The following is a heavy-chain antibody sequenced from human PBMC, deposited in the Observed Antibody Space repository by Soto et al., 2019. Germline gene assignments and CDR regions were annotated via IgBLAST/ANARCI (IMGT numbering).Heavy chain of an antibody. CDR1: EMTFSLFS. J-gene: IGHJ6*03. CDR3: VLGQLAIEGGHDYDYYMDV. D-gene: IGHD6-6*01. Sequence: DVRLVESGGGLVQPGKSLRLSCEASEMTFSLFSMSWVRQVPGKRLEWVATIKEDGSEKSYVDSVKGRFTISRDNDKNSLYLEMNDLRADETSVYYCVLGQLAIEGGHDYDYYMDVWGKGTTVTVSS. V-gene: IGHV3-7*01. CDR2: IKEDGSEK.